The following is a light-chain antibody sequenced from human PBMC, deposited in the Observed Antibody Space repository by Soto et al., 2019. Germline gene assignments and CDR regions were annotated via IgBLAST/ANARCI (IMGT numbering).Light chain of an antibody. V-gene: IGLV3-1*01. CDR1: ELQTKY. J-gene: IGLJ2*01. CDR3: QAWDRSTAV. Sequence: SYELTQPPSVSASPGQTATITCSGDELQTKYSCWYQQRPGQSPVLVIYQDDKRPSGIPERFSGSNSGNTATLTISGTQGMDEADYYCQAWDRSTAVFGGGTKLTVL. CDR2: QDD.